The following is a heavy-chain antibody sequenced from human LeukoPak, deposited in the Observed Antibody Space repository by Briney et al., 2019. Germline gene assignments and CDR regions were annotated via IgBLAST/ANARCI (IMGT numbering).Heavy chain of an antibody. Sequence: GESLKISCKGSGYSFPSYWIGWVRQMPGKGLEWMGIIYPGDSDTRYSPSFQGQVTISAVKSISIAYLQWSSLKASDTAMYYCARPSSNAAMVYSWGQGTLVTVSS. CDR2: IYPGDSDT. J-gene: IGHJ4*02. CDR3: ARPSSNAAMVYS. V-gene: IGHV5-51*01. CDR1: GYSFPSYW. D-gene: IGHD5-18*01.